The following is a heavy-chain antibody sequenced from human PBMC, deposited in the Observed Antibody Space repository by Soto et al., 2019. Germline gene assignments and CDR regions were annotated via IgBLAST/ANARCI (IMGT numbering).Heavy chain of an antibody. D-gene: IGHD6-19*01. CDR2: ISYDGSNK. V-gene: IGHV3-30*03. J-gene: IGHJ4*02. Sequence: GGSLRLSCAASGFTFSSYGMHWVRQAPGKGLEWVAVISYDGSNKYYADSVKGRFTISRDNSKNTLYLQMNSLRAEDTAVYYCATYLTEYSSGWSFFDYWGQGTLVTVSS. CDR3: ATYLTEYSSGWSFFDY. CDR1: GFTFSSYG.